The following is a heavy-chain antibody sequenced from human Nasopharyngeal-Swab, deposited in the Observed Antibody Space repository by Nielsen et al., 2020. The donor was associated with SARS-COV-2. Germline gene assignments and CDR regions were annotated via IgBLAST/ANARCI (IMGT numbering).Heavy chain of an antibody. V-gene: IGHV3-30*18. CDR1: GFTFSSYD. J-gene: IGHJ3*02. CDR3: AKGTRSNYYGSGSYYGYAFDI. Sequence: GESLKISCAASGFTFSSYDMHWVRQAPGKGLEWVAVISYDGSNKYYADSVKGRFTISRDNSKNTLYLQMNSLRAEDTAVYYCAKGTRSNYYGSGSYYGYAFDIWGQGTMVTVSS. D-gene: IGHD3-10*01. CDR2: ISYDGSNK.